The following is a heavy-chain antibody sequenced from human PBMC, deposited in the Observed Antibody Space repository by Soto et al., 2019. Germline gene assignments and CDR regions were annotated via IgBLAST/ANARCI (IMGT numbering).Heavy chain of an antibody. Sequence: PGWSLRLSCAASVFKFNNYAMSWVRQAPGKGLEWVSLISATGGGTYYADSVKGRFTISRDNSHNTLYLQVHSLTAEDTAVYYCAKDRRAGGNSAFYFDFWGQGAQVTVSS. CDR3: AKDRRAGGNSAFYFDF. D-gene: IGHD3-16*01. CDR1: VFKFNNYA. J-gene: IGHJ4*02. V-gene: IGHV3-23*01. CDR2: ISATGGGT.